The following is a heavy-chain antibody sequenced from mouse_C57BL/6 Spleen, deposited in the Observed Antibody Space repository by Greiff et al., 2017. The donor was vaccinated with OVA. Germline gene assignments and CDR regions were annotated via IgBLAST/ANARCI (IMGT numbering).Heavy chain of an antibody. CDR1: GYTFTDYN. D-gene: IGHD2-5*01. J-gene: IGHJ2*01. CDR2: INPNNGGT. Sequence: EVQLQQSGPELVKPGASVKIPCKASGYTFTDYNMDWVKQSHGKSLEWIGDINPNNGGTIYNQKFKGKATLTVDKSSSTAYMELRSLTSEDTAVYYCARAAYYSNYGVYYFDYWGQGTTLTVSS. V-gene: IGHV1-18*01. CDR3: ARAAYYSNYGVYYFDY.